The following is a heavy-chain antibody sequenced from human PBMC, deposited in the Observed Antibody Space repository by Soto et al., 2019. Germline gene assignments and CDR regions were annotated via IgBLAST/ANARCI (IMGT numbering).Heavy chain of an antibody. CDR2: IYYSGST. Sequence: SETLSLTCTVSGGSISSYYWSWIRQPPGKGLEWIGYIYYSGSTNYNPSLKSRVTISVDTSKNQFSLKLRSVTAADTAVYYCARHVYCGDCYGYYYYGMDVWAKGPRSPSP. V-gene: IGHV4-59*08. D-gene: IGHD2-21*02. J-gene: IGHJ6*02. CDR1: GGSISSYY. CDR3: ARHVYCGDCYGYYYYGMDV.